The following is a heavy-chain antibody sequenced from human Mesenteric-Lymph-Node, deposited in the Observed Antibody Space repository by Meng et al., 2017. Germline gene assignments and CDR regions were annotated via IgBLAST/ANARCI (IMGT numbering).Heavy chain of an antibody. V-gene: IGHV4-39*01. CDR1: GGSISSSSYY. CDR3: ARQNCSLTSCSFGGWFDP. Sequence: QQRRQQAGPGLVKPSEPLSLTCTVSGGSISSSSYYWGWVRQPPGKGLEWIGNFYYSGSTYYNPSLQRRVTISVDTSKQHFSLKLSSVTAADTAVYYCARQNCSLTSCSFGGWFDPWGQGTLVTVSS. J-gene: IGHJ5*02. D-gene: IGHD2-2*01. CDR2: FYYSGST.